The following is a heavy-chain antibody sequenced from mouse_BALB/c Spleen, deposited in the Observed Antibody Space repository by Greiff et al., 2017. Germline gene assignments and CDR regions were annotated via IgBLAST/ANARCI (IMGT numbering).Heavy chain of an antibody. V-gene: IGHV5-6-3*01. CDR3: ARLYDYGAWFAY. CDR1: GFTFSSYG. D-gene: IGHD2-4*01. J-gene: IGHJ3*01. CDR2: INSNGGST. Sequence: EVMLVESGGGLVQPGGSLKLSCAASGFTFSSYGMSWVRQTPDKRLELVATINSNGGSTYYPDSVKGRFTISRDNAKNTPYLQMSSLKSEDTAMYYCARLYDYGAWFAYWGQGTLVTVSA.